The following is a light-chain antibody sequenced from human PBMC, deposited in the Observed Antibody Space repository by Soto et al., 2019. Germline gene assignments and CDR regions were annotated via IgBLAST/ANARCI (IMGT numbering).Light chain of an antibody. CDR2: DVS. Sequence: QSALTQPASVSGSPGQSITISCTGTSSDAGGYNYVSWYQQHPGKAPKLMIYDVSNRPSGVSNRFSGSKSDNTASLTISGLQAEDEADYYCSSYTSSSSGVFGGGTKVTVL. CDR3: SSYTSSSSGV. V-gene: IGLV2-14*01. J-gene: IGLJ2*01. CDR1: SSDAGGYNY.